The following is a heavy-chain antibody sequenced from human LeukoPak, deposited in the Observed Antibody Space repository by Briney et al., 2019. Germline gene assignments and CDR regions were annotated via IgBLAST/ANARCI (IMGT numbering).Heavy chain of an antibody. CDR2: IYSGGST. Sequence: PGGSLRLSCAASGFTVSNNYMTWVRQAPGKGLEWLSVIYSGGSTYYADSVKGRFTISRDNSENTVFLQMNSLRGEDTAVDSFAXXXXXXXXXXXXXSLYYYYYYMDVWGKGTTVTVSS. CDR3: AXXXXXXXXXXXXXSLYYYYYYMDV. V-gene: IGHV3-53*01. CDR1: GFTVSNNY. J-gene: IGHJ6*03.